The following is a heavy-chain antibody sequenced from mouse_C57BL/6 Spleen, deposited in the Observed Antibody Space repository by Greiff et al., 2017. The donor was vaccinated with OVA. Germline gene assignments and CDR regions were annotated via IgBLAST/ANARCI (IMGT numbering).Heavy chain of an antibody. CDR2: IYPGSGST. Sequence: QVQLKQPGAELVKPGASVKMSCKASGYTFTSYWITWVKQRPGQGLEWIGDIYPGSGSTNYNEKFKGKATLTVDTSSSTAYMQLSSLTSEDSAVYYCARGVNYSNFFDYWGQGTTLTVSS. CDR3: ARGVNYSNFFDY. J-gene: IGHJ2*01. V-gene: IGHV1-55*01. D-gene: IGHD2-5*01. CDR1: GYTFTSYW.